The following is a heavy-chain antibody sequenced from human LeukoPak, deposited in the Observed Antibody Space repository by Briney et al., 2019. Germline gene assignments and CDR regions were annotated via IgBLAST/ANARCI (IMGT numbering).Heavy chain of an antibody. J-gene: IGHJ4*02. CDR3: ARDSGYSSGWSPGGDY. D-gene: IGHD6-19*01. CDR2: INPSGGST. CDR1: GYTFTSYY. Sequence: ASVKVSCKASGYTFTSYYMHWVRQAPGQGLEWMGIINPSGGSTSYAQKFQGRVTMTRDTSTSTVYMELSGLRSEDTAVYYCARDSGYSSGWSPGGDYWGQGTLVTVSS. V-gene: IGHV1-46*01.